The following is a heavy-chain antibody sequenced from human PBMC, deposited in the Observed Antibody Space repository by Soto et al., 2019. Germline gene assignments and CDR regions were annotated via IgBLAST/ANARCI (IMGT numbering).Heavy chain of an antibody. CDR1: GYTFTNYG. CDR3: ARAMSIAVADSAFDI. J-gene: IGHJ3*02. CDR2: ISAYNGDT. Sequence: ASVKVSCKASGYTFTNYGITWVRQAPGQGLEWMGWISAYNGDTHYTQRLQGRVTMTTDTSTSTAYMELSRLRSDDTAVYYCARAMSIAVADSAFDIWGQGTMVTVSS. D-gene: IGHD6-19*01. V-gene: IGHV1-18*01.